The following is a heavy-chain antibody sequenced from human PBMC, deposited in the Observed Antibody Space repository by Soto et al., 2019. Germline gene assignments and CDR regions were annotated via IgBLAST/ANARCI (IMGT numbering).Heavy chain of an antibody. CDR2: IFRDDDK. CDR1: GFSLTRGVG. J-gene: IGHJ4*02. V-gene: IGHV2-5*02. Sequence: ESVPTLVNPTQTLTLLCTFSGFSLTRGVGVGWIRQPPGKALEWLALIFRDDDKRYRPSLKSRLTITGDTSKNHVVLTMTNMDPVDTATYYCAHRRGDLLTGHYYFDYWGQGTLVTVSS. D-gene: IGHD3-9*01. CDR3: AHRRGDLLTGHYYFDY.